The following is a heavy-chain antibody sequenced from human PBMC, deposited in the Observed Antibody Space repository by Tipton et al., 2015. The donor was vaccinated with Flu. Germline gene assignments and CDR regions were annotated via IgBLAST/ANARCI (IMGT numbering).Heavy chain of an antibody. D-gene: IGHD4-17*01. V-gene: IGHV4-59*01. Sequence: GLVKPSETLSLSCTFSGDSIDSFYWTWIRQPPGRPLEWIGYVHYSGSADYSPSLKSRVTISVDTSRNQFSLRLRSVTAADTAVYYCARDRRTYTTGDYPVRYFDLWGPGTLVAVSS. CDR3: ARDRRTYTTGDYPVRYFDL. CDR1: GDSIDSFY. CDR2: VHYSGSA. J-gene: IGHJ4*02.